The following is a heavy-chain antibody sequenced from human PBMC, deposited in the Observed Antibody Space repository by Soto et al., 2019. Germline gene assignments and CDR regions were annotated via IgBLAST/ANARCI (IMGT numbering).Heavy chain of an antibody. Sequence: PGGSLRLSCAASGFTFSSYSMNWVRQAPGKGLEWVSYISNNGSNKYYADSVKGRFTISRDNSKNTLYLQMNSLRAEDTAVYYCAKDPSLARPMQWYYYYYGMDVWGQGTTVTVSS. D-gene: IGHD6-6*01. J-gene: IGHJ6*02. CDR3: AKDPSLARPMQWYYYYYGMDV. V-gene: IGHV3-30*02. CDR2: ISNNGSNK. CDR1: GFTFSSYS.